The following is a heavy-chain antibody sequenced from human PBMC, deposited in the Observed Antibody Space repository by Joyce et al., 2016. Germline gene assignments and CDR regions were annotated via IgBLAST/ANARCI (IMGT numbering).Heavy chain of an antibody. V-gene: IGHV3-23*01. CDR3: AKALRSAENYDFWSGYSDAFDM. CDR2: VSDSGIKA. Sequence: EVQLLESGGNLVQPGGSLRLACAASGFTLSKCAMSWVRQARGRGLEWVSSVSDSGIKACYTEAVGGRFNISRDNSKNTLYLQVDGLRAEDTAIYYCAKALRSAENYDFWSGYSDAFDMWGRGTMLTVSS. CDR1: GFTLSKCA. D-gene: IGHD3-3*01. J-gene: IGHJ3*02.